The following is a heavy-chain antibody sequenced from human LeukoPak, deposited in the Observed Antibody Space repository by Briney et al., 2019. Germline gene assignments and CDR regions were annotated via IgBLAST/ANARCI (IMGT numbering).Heavy chain of an antibody. CDR1: GGSFSGYY. CDR2: INHSGST. V-gene: IGHV4-34*01. CDR3: ARILLWFGVGDYMDV. J-gene: IGHJ6*03. D-gene: IGHD3-10*01. Sequence: PSETLSLTCAVYGGSFSGYYWSWIRQPPGKGLVWIGEINHSGSTNYNPSLKSRVTISVDTSKNQFSLKVSSVTAADTAVYYCARILLWFGVGDYMDVWGKGTTVTISS.